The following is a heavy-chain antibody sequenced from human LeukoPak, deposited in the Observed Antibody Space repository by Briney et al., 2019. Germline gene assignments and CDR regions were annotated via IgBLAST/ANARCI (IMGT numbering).Heavy chain of an antibody. CDR2: ISSSGSST. CDR1: GITFSIYG. Sequence: PGGSLRLSCAASGITFSIYGMSWVRQAPGKGLEWVSRISSSGSSTNYADSVKGRFTISRDNSKNTLYLQMNSLRAEDTAVYYCANDAHSTSWYGNYWGQGTLVTVSS. D-gene: IGHD2-2*01. V-gene: IGHV3-23*01. CDR3: ANDAHSTSWYGNY. J-gene: IGHJ4*02.